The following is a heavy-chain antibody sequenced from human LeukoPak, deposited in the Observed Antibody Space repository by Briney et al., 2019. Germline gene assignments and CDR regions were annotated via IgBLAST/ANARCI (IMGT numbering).Heavy chain of an antibody. J-gene: IGHJ1*01. V-gene: IGHV3-23*01. CDR3: AKDVSSAGSYGYFQH. CDR2: ISGSSGST. CDR1: GFTFSNFA. D-gene: IGHD1-26*01. Sequence: GGSLRLSCVASGFTFSNFAMSWVRQAPGKGLEWVSSISGSSGSTYYADSVKGRFTISRDNSKNTLYLQMNSLRAEDTAVYYCAKDVSSAGSYGYFQHWGQGTLVTVSS.